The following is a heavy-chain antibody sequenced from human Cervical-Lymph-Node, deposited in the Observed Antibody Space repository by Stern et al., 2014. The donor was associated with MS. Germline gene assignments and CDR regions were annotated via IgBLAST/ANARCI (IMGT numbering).Heavy chain of an antibody. J-gene: IGHJ4*02. V-gene: IGHV3-11*06. CDR3: ARGYSSGWYAGSDY. CDR1: GFSFSGYY. CDR2: ISGSTSYT. Sequence: VQLVQSGGGLVKPGGSLRLSCAASGFSFSGYYMSWIRQAPGKGLEWVTYISGSTSYTKYADSVKGRFTISRDNTKNSLYLQMNSLSAEDTAVYYCARGYSSGWYAGSDYWGQGSLVTVSS. D-gene: IGHD6-19*01.